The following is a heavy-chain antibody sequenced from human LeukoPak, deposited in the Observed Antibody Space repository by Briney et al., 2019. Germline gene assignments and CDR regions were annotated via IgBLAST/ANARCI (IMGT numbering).Heavy chain of an antibody. CDR1: GDSITSGRYH. Sequence: SQTLSLTCTLSGDSITSGRYHWPWIRQHPGKGLERIVYISNSGSTYYNPSLKRRVNISMDTSKNQFSLSLTSVTAADTAVYYCARDYGDYFRWFDPWGQGTLVTVSS. CDR2: ISNSGST. CDR3: ARDYGDYFRWFDP. D-gene: IGHD4-17*01. J-gene: IGHJ5*02. V-gene: IGHV4-31*03.